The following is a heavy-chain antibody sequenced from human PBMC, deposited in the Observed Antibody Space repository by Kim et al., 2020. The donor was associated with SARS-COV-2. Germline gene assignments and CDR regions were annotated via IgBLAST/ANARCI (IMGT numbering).Heavy chain of an antibody. D-gene: IGHD4-4*01. CDR1: GFTFTSSA. V-gene: IGHV1-58*01. Sequence: SVKVSCKASGFTFTSSAVQWVRQARGQRLEWIGWIVVGSGNTNYAQKFQERVTITRDMSTSTAYMELSSLRSEDTAVYYCAAGSNYRIYYYYGMDVWSQGTTVTVSS. CDR2: IVVGSGNT. CDR3: AAGSNYRIYYYYGMDV. J-gene: IGHJ6*02.